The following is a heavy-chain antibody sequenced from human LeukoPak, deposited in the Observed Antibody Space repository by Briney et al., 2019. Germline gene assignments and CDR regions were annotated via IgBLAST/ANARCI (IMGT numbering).Heavy chain of an antibody. D-gene: IGHD3-22*01. CDR3: ANTRGTHYDSSDYYYTRDY. J-gene: IGHJ4*02. CDR2: ISGSGGST. V-gene: IGHV3-23*01. CDR1: GFTFSSYA. Sequence: GGSLRLSCAASGFTFSSYAMSWVRQAPGKGLEWVSAISGSGGSTYYADSVKGRFTISRDNSKNTLYLQMNSLRAEDTAVYYCANTRGTHYDSSDYYYTRDYWGQGTLVTVSS.